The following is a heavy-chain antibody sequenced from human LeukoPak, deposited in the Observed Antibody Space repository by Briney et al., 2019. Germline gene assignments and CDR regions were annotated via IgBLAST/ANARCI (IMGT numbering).Heavy chain of an antibody. CDR1: GYTFTSYA. J-gene: IGHJ4*02. D-gene: IGHD2-15*01. Sequence: GASVKVSCKASGYTFTSYAMNWVRQAPGQGLEWMGWINTNTGNPTYAQGFTGRFVFSLDTSVSTAYLRISSLKAEDTAVYYCARVYCSGGSCYVDYWGQGTLVTVSS. V-gene: IGHV7-4-1*02. CDR3: ARVYCSGGSCYVDY. CDR2: INTNTGNP.